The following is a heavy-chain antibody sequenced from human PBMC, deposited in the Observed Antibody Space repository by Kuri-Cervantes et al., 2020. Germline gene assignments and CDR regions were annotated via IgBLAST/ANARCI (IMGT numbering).Heavy chain of an antibody. V-gene: IGHV1-18*01. CDR1: GGTFSSYA. CDR2: ISAYNGNT. D-gene: IGHD3-3*01. CDR3: AREDFWSGYDY. J-gene: IGHJ4*02. Sequence: ASVKVSCKASGGTFSSYAISWVRQAPGQGLEWMGWISAYNGNTNYAQRLQGRVTMTTDTSTSTAYMELRSLRSDDTAVYYCAREDFWSGYDYWGQGTLVTVSS.